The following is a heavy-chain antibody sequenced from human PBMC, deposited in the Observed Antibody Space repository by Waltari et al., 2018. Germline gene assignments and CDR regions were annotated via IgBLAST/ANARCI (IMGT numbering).Heavy chain of an antibody. Sequence: QVQLQESGPGLVKPSETLSLTCTVSGGSISSYYWSWIRQPPGKGLEWIGYIYYSGSTNSNPSLKSRVTISVDTSKNQFSLKLSSVTAADTAVYYCARGGYGGNEDFDYWGQGTLVTVSS. V-gene: IGHV4-59*01. D-gene: IGHD4-17*01. CDR2: IYYSGST. CDR1: GGSISSYY. CDR3: ARGGYGGNEDFDY. J-gene: IGHJ4*02.